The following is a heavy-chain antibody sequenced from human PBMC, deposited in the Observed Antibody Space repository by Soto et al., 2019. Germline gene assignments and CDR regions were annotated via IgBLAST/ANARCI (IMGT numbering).Heavy chain of an antibody. Sequence: SLRLSCAASGFTFSDPYMDWVRQAPGKGLQWVGRIKNRANSYATDYAASVKGRFTISRDDSKNSVFLQMDSLKTEDTAVYYCTRAPSYYGSGSYHWGQGTLVTVSS. CDR3: TRAPSYYGSGSYH. CDR1: GFTFSDPY. J-gene: IGHJ4*02. CDR2: IKNRANSYAT. V-gene: IGHV3-72*01. D-gene: IGHD3-10*01.